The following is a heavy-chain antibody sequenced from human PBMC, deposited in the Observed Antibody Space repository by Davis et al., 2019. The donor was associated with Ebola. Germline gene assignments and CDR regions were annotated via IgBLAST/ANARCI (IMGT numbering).Heavy chain of an antibody. CDR3: AKGSVTIFGVAPDYYGMDV. CDR2: INTVGSTT. CDR1: GFTFNTYW. D-gene: IGHD3-3*01. Sequence: HTGGSLRLSCAASGFTFNTYWMHWVRQAPGKGLVWVSRINTVGSTTNYADSVKGRFTISRDNAKNTLYLQMNSLRAEDTAVYYCAKGSVTIFGVAPDYYGMDVWGKGTTVTVSS. V-gene: IGHV3-74*01. J-gene: IGHJ6*04.